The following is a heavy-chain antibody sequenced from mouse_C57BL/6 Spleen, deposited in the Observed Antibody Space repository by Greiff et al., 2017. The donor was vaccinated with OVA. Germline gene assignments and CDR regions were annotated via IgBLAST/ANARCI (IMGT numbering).Heavy chain of an antibody. D-gene: IGHD4-1*01. CDR1: GYTFTDYE. V-gene: IGHV1-15*01. CDR3: TRWKGNWDELFDY. J-gene: IGHJ2*01. CDR2: IDPETGGT. Sequence: VKLQESGAELVRPGASVTLSCKASGYTFTDYEMHWVKQTPVHGLEWIGAIDPETGGTAYNQKFKGKAILTADKSSSTAYMELRSLTSEDSAVYYCTRWKGNWDELFDYWGQGTTLTVSS.